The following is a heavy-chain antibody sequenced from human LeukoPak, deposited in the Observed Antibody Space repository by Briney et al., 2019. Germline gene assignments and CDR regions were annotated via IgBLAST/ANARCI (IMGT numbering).Heavy chain of an antibody. Sequence: GGSLRLSCAASGFTFDDYGMSWVRQAPGKGLEWVSGINWNGGSTGYADSVKGGFTISRDNAKNFLYLQMNSLRAEDTALYYCARPPAYGDYDSYYYYYMDVWGKGTTVTVSS. D-gene: IGHD4-17*01. CDR2: INWNGGST. CDR1: GFTFDDYG. J-gene: IGHJ6*03. V-gene: IGHV3-20*04. CDR3: ARPPAYGDYDSYYYYYMDV.